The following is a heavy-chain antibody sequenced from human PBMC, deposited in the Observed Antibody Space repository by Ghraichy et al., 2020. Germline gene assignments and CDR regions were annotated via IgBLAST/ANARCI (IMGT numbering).Heavy chain of an antibody. D-gene: IGHD3-22*01. CDR3: TRGWLDVGDY. CDR2: INSDESYT. V-gene: IGHV3-74*01. CDR1: GFSLRGYW. Sequence: GGSLRLSCAASGFSLRGYWMHWVRQAPGKGLVWVSRINSDESYTSYADSVKGRFTISRDNAKNTLYLQMNSLTVEDTAIYYCTRGWLDVGDYWGQGILVTVSS. J-gene: IGHJ4*02.